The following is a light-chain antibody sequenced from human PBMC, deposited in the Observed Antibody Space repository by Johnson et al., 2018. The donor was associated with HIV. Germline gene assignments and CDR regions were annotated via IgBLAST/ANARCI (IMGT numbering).Light chain of an antibody. J-gene: IGLJ1*01. V-gene: IGLV1-51*01. CDR1: SSNIGNNY. CDR2: DNN. Sequence: QSVLTQPPSVSAAPGQKVTISCSGSSSNIGNNYVSWYQQLPGTAPKLLIYDNNKRPSGIPDRFSGSKSGTSATLGITGLQTGDEADYYCGTWDSSLIAGLYVFVPGTRVTVL. CDR3: GTWDSSLIAGLYV.